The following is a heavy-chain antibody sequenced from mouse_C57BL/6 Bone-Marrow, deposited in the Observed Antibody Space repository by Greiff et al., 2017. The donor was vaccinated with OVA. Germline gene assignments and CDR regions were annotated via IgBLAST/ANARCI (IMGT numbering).Heavy chain of an antibody. J-gene: IGHJ1*03. D-gene: IGHD1-1*01. CDR2: IYPGSGST. Sequence: QVQLQQPGAELVKPGASVKMSCKASGYTFTSYWITWVKQRPGQGLEWIGDIYPGSGSTNYNEKFKSKATLTVDTSSSTAYMQLSSLTSEDSAVYYGARDYGSSYTWYFDVWGTGTTVTVSS. V-gene: IGHV1-55*01. CDR3: ARDYGSSYTWYFDV. CDR1: GYTFTSYW.